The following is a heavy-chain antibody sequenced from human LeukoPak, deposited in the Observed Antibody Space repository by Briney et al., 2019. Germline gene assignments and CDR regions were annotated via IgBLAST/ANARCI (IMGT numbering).Heavy chain of an antibody. V-gene: IGHV3-23*01. Sequence: GGSLRPSCAASGFTFSSYAMSWVRQAPGKGLEWVSAISGSGGSTYYADSVKGRFTISRDNSKNTLYLQMNSLRAEDTAVYYCAKNLGSSGYYLFDYWGQGTMVTVSS. CDR2: ISGSGGST. D-gene: IGHD3-22*01. J-gene: IGHJ4*02. CDR1: GFTFSSYA. CDR3: AKNLGSSGYYLFDY.